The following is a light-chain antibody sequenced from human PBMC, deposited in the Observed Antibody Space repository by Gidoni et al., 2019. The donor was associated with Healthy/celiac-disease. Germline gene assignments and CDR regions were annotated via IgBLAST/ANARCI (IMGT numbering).Light chain of an antibody. V-gene: IGKV3-20*01. CDR1: QSVSSSY. J-gene: IGKJ1*01. Sequence: EIVLTQSPGTLSLSPGERATLSCRASQSVSSSYLAWYQQKPGQAPRLLIYGASSRATGIPDRFSGSGSGTDFTLTISRLGPEDFAVYYCQQYGSSPPEWTFGQGTKVEIK. CDR2: GAS. CDR3: QQYGSSPPEWT.